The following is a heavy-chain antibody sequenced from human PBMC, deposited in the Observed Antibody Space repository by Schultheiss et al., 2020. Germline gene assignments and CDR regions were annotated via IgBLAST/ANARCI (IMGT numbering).Heavy chain of an antibody. CDR3: ARDRVVVAATAYYYYGMDV. D-gene: IGHD2-15*01. Sequence: SETLSLTCTVSGGSISSYYWSWNRQPAGKGLEWIGRIYTSGSTYYNPSLKSRVTISVDTSKNQFSLKLSSVTAEDTAVYYCARDRVVVAATAYYYYGMDVWSQGTTVTVSS. J-gene: IGHJ6*02. CDR2: IYTSGST. CDR1: GGSISSYY. V-gene: IGHV4-4*07.